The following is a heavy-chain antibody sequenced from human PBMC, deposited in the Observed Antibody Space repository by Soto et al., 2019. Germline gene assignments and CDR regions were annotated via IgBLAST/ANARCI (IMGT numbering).Heavy chain of an antibody. J-gene: IGHJ6*02. D-gene: IGHD5-12*01. CDR1: GGSFSGYY. CDR2: INHSGST. V-gene: IGHV4-34*01. Sequence: KTSETLSLTCAVYGGSFSGYYWSWIRQPPGKGLEWIGEINHSGSTNYNPSLKSRVTISVDTSKNQFSLKLSSVTAADTAVYYCARCGVATIRIRYYYYGMDVWGQGTTVTVSS. CDR3: ARCGVATIRIRYYYYGMDV.